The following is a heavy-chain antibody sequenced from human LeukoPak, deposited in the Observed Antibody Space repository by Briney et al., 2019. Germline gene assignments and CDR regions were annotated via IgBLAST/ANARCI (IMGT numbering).Heavy chain of an antibody. J-gene: IGHJ4*02. Sequence: ASVKVSCKASGYTFTSYYMHWVRQAPGQGLEWMGIINPSGGSTSYAQKFQGRVTMTRDMSTSTVYMELSSLRSEDTAVYYCARALKRQKWEPLFDYWGQGTLVTVSS. V-gene: IGHV1-46*01. CDR2: INPSGGST. D-gene: IGHD1-26*01. CDR3: ARALKRQKWEPLFDY. CDR1: GYTFTSYY.